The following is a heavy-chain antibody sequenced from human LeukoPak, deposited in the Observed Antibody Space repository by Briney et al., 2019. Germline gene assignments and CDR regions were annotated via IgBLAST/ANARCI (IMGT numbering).Heavy chain of an antibody. CDR1: GFTFSSYW. CDR3: ARDYYYGSGSYAY. Sequence: GGSLRLSCAASGFTFSSYWMSWVRQAPGKGLEWVANINQDGSEKYYVDSVKGRFTISRDNAKNPLYLQMNSLRAEDTAVYFCARDYYYGSGSYAYWGQGTLVTVSS. D-gene: IGHD3-10*01. V-gene: IGHV3-7*01. CDR2: INQDGSEK. J-gene: IGHJ4*02.